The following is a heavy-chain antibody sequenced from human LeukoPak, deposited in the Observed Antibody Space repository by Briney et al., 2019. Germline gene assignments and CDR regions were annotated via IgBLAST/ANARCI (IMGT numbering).Heavy chain of an antibody. D-gene: IGHD3-10*01. CDR3: AREAVLLWFGESTPYFDY. V-gene: IGHV3-7*01. J-gene: IGHJ4*02. CDR1: GFTFSSYW. Sequence: GGSLRLSCAASGFTFSSYWMSWVRQAPGKGLEWVANIKQDGSEKYYVDSVKGRFTISRDNAKNSLYLQMNSLRAEDTAVYYCAREAVLLWFGESTPYFDYWGQGTLVTVSS. CDR2: IKQDGSEK.